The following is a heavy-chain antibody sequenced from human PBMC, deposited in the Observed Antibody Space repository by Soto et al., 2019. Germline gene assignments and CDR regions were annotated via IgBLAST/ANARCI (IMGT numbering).Heavy chain of an antibody. Sequence: NPSETLSLTCAVSGDSIISIYHWAWIRQPPGRGLEWIASIYHTGTTYYTPSLKSRVTISVDTSKNQFSLKLSSVTAADTAVYYCARVLLWFGQWGMDIWGQGTTVTVSS. CDR3: ARVLLWFGQWGMDI. CDR1: GDSIISIYH. J-gene: IGHJ6*02. CDR2: IYHTGTT. V-gene: IGHV4-38-2*01. D-gene: IGHD3-10*01.